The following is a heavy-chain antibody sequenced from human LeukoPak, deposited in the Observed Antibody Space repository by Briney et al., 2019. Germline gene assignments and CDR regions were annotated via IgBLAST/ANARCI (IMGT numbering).Heavy chain of an antibody. Sequence: AASVKVSCKVSGYTLTELPIHWVRQAPGKGLEWMGGFDPDDGETVYAQMFQGRVTMTEETSSDTASMELSSLRSEDTAVYYCATGTSGSYYVGIVRPIDYWGQGTLVTVSS. J-gene: IGHJ4*02. CDR3: ATGTSGSYYVGIVRPIDY. D-gene: IGHD1-26*01. CDR1: GYTLTELP. V-gene: IGHV1-24*01. CDR2: FDPDDGET.